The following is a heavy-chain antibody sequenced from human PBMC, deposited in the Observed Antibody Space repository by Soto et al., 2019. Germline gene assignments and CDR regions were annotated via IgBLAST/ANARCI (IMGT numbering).Heavy chain of an antibody. CDR2: INSDGSST. J-gene: IGHJ4*02. D-gene: IGHD1-20*01. Sequence: GGSLRLSCAASGFTFSSYWMHWVRQAPGKGLVWVSRINSDGSSTSYADSVKGRFTISRDNAKNTLYLQMNSLRAEDTAVYYCARGAGITGTTDYFDYWGQGTLVTVSS. CDR1: GFTFSSYW. V-gene: IGHV3-74*01. CDR3: ARGAGITGTTDYFDY.